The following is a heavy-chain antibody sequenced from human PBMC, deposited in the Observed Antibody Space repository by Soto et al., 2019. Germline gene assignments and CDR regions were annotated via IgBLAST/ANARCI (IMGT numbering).Heavy chain of an antibody. CDR1: GGSISSSSYY. V-gene: IGHV4-39*01. Sequence: SETLSLTCTVSGGSISSSSYYWGWIRQPPGKGLEWIGSIYYSGSTYYNPSLKSRVTISVDTSKNQFSLKLSSVTAADTAVYYCARHGFLYCISTSCYAFDIWGQGTMVTVSS. CDR2: IYYSGST. D-gene: IGHD2-2*01. CDR3: ARHGFLYCISTSCYAFDI. J-gene: IGHJ3*02.